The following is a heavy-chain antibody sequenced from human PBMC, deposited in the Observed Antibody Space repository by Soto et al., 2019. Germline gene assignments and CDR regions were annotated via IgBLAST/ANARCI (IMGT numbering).Heavy chain of an antibody. D-gene: IGHD3-3*01. CDR2: TSRTSSYK. V-gene: IGHV3-21*01. Sequence: EVLLVESGGGLVKPGGSLRLSCAASGFTFSTYTVTWVRQAPGKGLEWVSSTSRTSSYKYYAASVNGRFTISRDNAKNSSNLQMNSLRAEATAVYYFARDRVTYNDFWSGSPGMDVWGQGTTVTVSS. J-gene: IGHJ6*02. CDR3: ARDRVTYNDFWSGSPGMDV. CDR1: GFTFSTYT.